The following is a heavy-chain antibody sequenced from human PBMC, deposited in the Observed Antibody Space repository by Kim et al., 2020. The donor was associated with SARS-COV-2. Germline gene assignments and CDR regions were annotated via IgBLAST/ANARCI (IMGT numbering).Heavy chain of an antibody. D-gene: IGHD3-10*01. Sequence: GKGRFTISRDNSKNTLYLQMNSLRAEDTAVYYCARESNYYGSGSYYNGAWGQGTLVTVSS. V-gene: IGHV3-53*01. CDR3: ARESNYYGSGSYYNGA. J-gene: IGHJ5*02.